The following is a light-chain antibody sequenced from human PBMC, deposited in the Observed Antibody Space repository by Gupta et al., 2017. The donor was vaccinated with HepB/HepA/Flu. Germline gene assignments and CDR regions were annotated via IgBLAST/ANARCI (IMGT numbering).Light chain of an antibody. CDR3: QQYNNWPYT. J-gene: IGKJ2*01. CDR1: QSLSGN. CDR2: GSS. V-gene: IGKV3-15*01. Sequence: ELVITQSPATLSVSPGESATLSCRASQSLSGNLAWYQQRPGQAPRLVIFGSSKRAPDIPARFSGRESATDFTLTISSLQSEDFAVYYCQQYNNWPYTFGQGTKLEIK.